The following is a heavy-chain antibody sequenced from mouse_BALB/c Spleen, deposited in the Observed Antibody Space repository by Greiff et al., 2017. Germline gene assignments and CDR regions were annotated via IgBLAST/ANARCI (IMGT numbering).Heavy chain of an antibody. J-gene: IGHJ3*01. CDR2: ISSGGSYT. Sequence: EVQRVESGGGLVKPGGSLKLSCAASGFTFSSYTMSWVRQTPEKRLEWVATISSGGSYTYYPDSVKGRFTISRDNAKNTLYLQMSSLKSEDTAMYYCTREDDGYHRFAYWGQGTLVTVSA. CDR3: TREDDGYHRFAY. CDR1: GFTFSSYT. V-gene: IGHV5-6-4*01. D-gene: IGHD2-3*01.